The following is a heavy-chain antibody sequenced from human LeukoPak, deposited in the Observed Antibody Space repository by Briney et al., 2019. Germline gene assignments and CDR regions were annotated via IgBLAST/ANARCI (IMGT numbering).Heavy chain of an antibody. V-gene: IGHV3-74*01. CDR1: GFTFSNSW. D-gene: IGHD3-16*01. CDR2: INPDGSST. Sequence: PGGSLRLSCAASGFTFSNSWMHWVRQAPGKGLVWVSRINPDGSSTRSADSVKGRFTISRDNAKNTLYLQMNSLRAEDTAVYYCARDQGGPRDYWGQGSLVTVSS. J-gene: IGHJ4*02. CDR3: ARDQGGPRDY.